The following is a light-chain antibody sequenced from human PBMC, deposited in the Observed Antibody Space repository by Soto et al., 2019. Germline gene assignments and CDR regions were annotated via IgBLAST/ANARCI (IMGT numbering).Light chain of an antibody. Sequence: QSVLTQPRSVSGSPGQSVTISCTGTSRDVGSYNYVSWYQQYPGKVPKLIIYEVSNRPSGVPDRFSGSKSDNTASLTISGLQDEDEADYYCCTYAGSDVLFGGGTKVTVL. CDR3: CTYAGSDVL. CDR1: SRDVGSYNY. J-gene: IGLJ3*02. CDR2: EVS. V-gene: IGLV2-11*01.